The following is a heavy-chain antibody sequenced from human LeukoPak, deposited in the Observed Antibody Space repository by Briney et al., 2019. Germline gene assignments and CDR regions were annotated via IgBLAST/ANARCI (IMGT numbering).Heavy chain of an antibody. CDR2: INPSSSDT. CDR1: GYSFTGYY. Sequence: ASVKVSCKASGYSFTGYYMHWVRHAPGQRLEWIRWINPSSSDTNYAQKFQGRVTMTRDTSISTSYMELSRLRSDDPAVYYRAFGAESSSGYAFERWGQGTLVTVSS. D-gene: IGHD3-22*01. V-gene: IGHV1-2*02. CDR3: AFGAESSSGYAFER. J-gene: IGHJ4*02.